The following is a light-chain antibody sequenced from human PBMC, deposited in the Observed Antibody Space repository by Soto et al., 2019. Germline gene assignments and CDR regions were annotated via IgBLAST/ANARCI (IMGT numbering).Light chain of an antibody. CDR1: QTITT. CDR3: QQYGNLPLT. V-gene: IGKV3-20*01. CDR2: RVS. Sequence: IVMTQSPATLSVSPGERATLSCRASQTITTLAWYQRKPGQAPRLLIYRVSSRATGVPDRFSGSGSGTDYTLTISRLEPEDFAVYYCQQYGNLPLTFGGGTKVDIK. J-gene: IGKJ4*01.